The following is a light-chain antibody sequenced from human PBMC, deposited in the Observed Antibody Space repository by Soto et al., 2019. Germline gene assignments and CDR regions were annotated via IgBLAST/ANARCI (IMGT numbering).Light chain of an antibody. CDR2: LGS. Sequence: DVVMTQSPLSXPVTPGEPASISCWSSQSPLHSNGYNYLDWYVQKPGQSPQLLIYLGSHRASGVPDRFSGSASGTDFTLKISRVEAEDVGVYYCMKGLQTRTFCQGTKADIK. J-gene: IGKJ1*01. CDR3: MKGLQTRT. CDR1: QSPLHSNGYNY. V-gene: IGKV2-28*01.